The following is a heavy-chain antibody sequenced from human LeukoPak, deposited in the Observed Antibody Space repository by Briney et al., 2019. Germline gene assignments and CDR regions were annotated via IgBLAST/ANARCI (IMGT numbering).Heavy chain of an antibody. J-gene: IGHJ6*02. CDR2: INPSGGST. D-gene: IGHD2-2*01. CDR3: ARDRPSGVVVVPSDGMDV. V-gene: IGHV1-46*01. CDR1: GYTFTSYY. Sequence: ASVKVSCKASGYTFTSYYMHWVRQAPGQGLEWMGIINPSGGSTSYAQKFQGRVTMTRDTSTSTVYMELSSLASEDTAVYYCARDRPSGVVVVPSDGMDVWGQGTTVTVSS.